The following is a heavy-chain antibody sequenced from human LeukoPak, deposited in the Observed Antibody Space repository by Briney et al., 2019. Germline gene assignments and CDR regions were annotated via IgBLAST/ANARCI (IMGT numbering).Heavy chain of an antibody. CDR2: IRYDGSNK. V-gene: IGHV3-30*02. CDR1: GFTFSSYG. J-gene: IGHJ3*02. D-gene: IGHD6-13*01. CDR3: ANDRPGYSSSWYGIDAFDI. Sequence: GGSLRLSCAASGFTFSSYGMHWVRQAPGKGLEWVAFIRYDGSNKYYADSVKGRFTISRDNSKNTLYLQMNSLRAEDTAVYYCANDRPGYSSSWYGIDAFDIWGQGTMVTVSS.